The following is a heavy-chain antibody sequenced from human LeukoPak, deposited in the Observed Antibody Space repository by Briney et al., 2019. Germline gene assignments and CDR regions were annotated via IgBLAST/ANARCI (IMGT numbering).Heavy chain of an antibody. D-gene: IGHD5-24*01. V-gene: IGHV1-69*04. CDR1: GGTFSTSS. Sequence: SVKVSCKASGGTFSTSSISWVRQAPGQGLEWMGRVIHVLGVVNYAQKFQGRVTITADISTSTAYMELNSLRYEDAAVYYCAKDREMATGGFDIWGQGTMVTVYS. J-gene: IGHJ3*02. CDR3: AKDREMATGGFDI. CDR2: VIHVLGVV.